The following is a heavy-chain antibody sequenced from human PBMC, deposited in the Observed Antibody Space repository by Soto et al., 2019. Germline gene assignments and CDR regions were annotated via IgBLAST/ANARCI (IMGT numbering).Heavy chain of an antibody. CDR1: GYSFTSYY. V-gene: IGHV1-46*03. J-gene: IGHJ3*01. CDR2: IHPSGGTT. CDR3: ARTPLGNGFDV. D-gene: IGHD1-26*01. Sequence: GASVKVSCKASGYSFTSYYMHWVRQAPGQGLEWMGIIHPSGGTTTYAQKFQGRVTMTRDTSTSTVYMELNSLRSEDSAVYYCARTPLGNGFDVWSQGTVVTVSS.